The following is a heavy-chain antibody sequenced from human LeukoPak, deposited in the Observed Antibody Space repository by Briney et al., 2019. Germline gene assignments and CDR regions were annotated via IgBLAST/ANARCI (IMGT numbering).Heavy chain of an antibody. CDR2: IYHSGST. V-gene: IGHV4-38-2*02. D-gene: IGHD2-15*01. CDR3: AREGRIVCSGGSCYFDY. J-gene: IGHJ4*02. CDR1: GYSISSGYY. Sequence: SETLSLTCAVSGYSISSGYYWGWIRQPPGKGLEWIGSIYHSGSTYYNPSLKSRVTISVDTSKNQFSLKLSSVTAAHTAVYYCAREGRIVCSGGSCYFDYWGQGTLVTVSS.